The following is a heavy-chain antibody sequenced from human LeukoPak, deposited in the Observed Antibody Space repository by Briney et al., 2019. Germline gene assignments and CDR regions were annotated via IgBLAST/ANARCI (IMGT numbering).Heavy chain of an antibody. V-gene: IGHV1-46*01. CDR2: INPTGGST. D-gene: IGHD2-21*02. CDR1: GYTFTSYY. Sequence: APVKVSCKASGYTFTSYYMHWVRQAPGQGLEWMGLINPTGGSTGYAQKFQGRVTMTRDMSTSTDYMELSSLRSEDTAVYYCAKDFVVVPGNVNYFDYWGQGTLVTVSS. J-gene: IGHJ4*02. CDR3: AKDFVVVPGNVNYFDY.